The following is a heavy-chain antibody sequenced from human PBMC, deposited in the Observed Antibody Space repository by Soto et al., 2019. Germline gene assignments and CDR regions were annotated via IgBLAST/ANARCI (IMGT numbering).Heavy chain of an antibody. D-gene: IGHD1-26*01. V-gene: IGHV3-33*01. CDR3: ARELSSLFPPYCFDY. CDR2: IWYDGSNK. CDR1: GFTFSSYG. Sequence: GGSLRLSCAASGFTFSSYGMHWVRQAPGKGLEWVAVIWYDGSNKYYADSVKGRFTISRDNSKNTLYLQMNSLRAEDTAVYYCARELSSLFPPYCFDYWGQGTLVTVSS. J-gene: IGHJ4*02.